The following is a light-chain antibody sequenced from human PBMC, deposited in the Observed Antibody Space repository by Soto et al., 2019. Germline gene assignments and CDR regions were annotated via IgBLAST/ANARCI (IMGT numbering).Light chain of an antibody. CDR3: LQDYGDSWT. CDR2: GAS. CDR1: ETVAGSY. V-gene: IGKV3D-7*01. J-gene: IGKJ1*01. Sequence: ATLSCKASETVAGSYLAWYQQKPGQAPRLLIHGASTRATGIADRFSGSGSGTEFTLTITILQPEQFRSYYCLQDYGDSWTVGKGNKVDIK.